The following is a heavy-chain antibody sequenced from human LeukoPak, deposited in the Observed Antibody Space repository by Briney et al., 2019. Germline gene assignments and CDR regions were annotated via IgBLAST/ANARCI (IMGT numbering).Heavy chain of an antibody. V-gene: IGHV3-7*01. Sequence: GGSLRLSCAASGFRFSNYWMSWVRQAPGKGLEWVANIKQDGSEKYYVDSVKGRFTVSRDNAKNSLYLEMNSLRAEDTAVYYCGRDNIGSIDYWGQGTLVTVSS. CDR1: GFRFSNYW. CDR3: GRDNIGSIDY. D-gene: IGHD3-10*01. J-gene: IGHJ4*02. CDR2: IKQDGSEK.